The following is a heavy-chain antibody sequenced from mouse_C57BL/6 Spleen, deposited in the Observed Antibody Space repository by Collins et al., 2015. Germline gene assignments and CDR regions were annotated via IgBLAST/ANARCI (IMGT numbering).Heavy chain of an antibody. V-gene: IGHV4-1*01. CDR1: GIDFSRYW. CDR2: INPDSRTI. Sequence: EVKLLQSGGGLVQPGGSLKLSCAASGIDFSRYWMSWVRRAPGKGLEWIGEINPDSRTINYAPSLKDKFIISRDNAKNTLYLQVSKVRSEGTALYYCARMGYYGHFAVWGTGTTVTVSS. CDR3: ARMGYYGHFAV. J-gene: IGHJ1*03. D-gene: IGHD2-2*01.